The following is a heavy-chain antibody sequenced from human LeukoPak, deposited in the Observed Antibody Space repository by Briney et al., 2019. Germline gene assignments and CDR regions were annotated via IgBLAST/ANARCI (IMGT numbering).Heavy chain of an antibody. D-gene: IGHD3-22*01. CDR2: ISGSGGST. V-gene: IGHV3-23*01. CDR3: AKSSYYDSSGYYREYYFDY. J-gene: IGHJ4*02. Sequence: GGSLRLSCAASRFTFSYYAMSWVRQAPGKGLEWVSGISGSGGSTYYADSVKGRFTISRDNSKNTLYLQMNSLRAEDTAVYYCAKSSYYDSSGYYREYYFDYRGPGTLVTVSS. CDR1: RFTFSYYA.